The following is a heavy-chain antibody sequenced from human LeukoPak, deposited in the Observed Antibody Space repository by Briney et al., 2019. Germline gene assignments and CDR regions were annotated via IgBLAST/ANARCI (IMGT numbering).Heavy chain of an antibody. CDR2: IYYSGST. J-gene: IGHJ3*02. Sequence: SETLSLTCTVSGGSISSGDYYWSWIRQPPGKGLEWIGYIYYSGSTNYNPSLKSRVTISVDTSKNQFSLKLSSVTAADTAVYYCARDQVGSGPAGDIWGQGTMVTVSS. D-gene: IGHD3-10*01. V-gene: IGHV4-61*08. CDR1: GGSISSGDYY. CDR3: ARDQVGSGPAGDI.